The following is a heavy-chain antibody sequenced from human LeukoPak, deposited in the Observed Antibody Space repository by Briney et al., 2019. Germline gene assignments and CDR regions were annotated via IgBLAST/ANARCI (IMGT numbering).Heavy chain of an antibody. J-gene: IGHJ3*02. CDR3: ARGAFSFPDAFDI. V-gene: IGHV4-39*01. CDR2: IYYSGST. D-gene: IGHD3-3*02. CDR1: DHSISSSSYY. Sequence: SETLSLTCTVSDHSISSSSYYWGWIRQPPGKGLECIGTIYYSGSTYYNPSLNSRGTISVDTSRNQFSVKLNSVTAADTAVYHCARGAFSFPDAFDIWGQGTMVTVS.